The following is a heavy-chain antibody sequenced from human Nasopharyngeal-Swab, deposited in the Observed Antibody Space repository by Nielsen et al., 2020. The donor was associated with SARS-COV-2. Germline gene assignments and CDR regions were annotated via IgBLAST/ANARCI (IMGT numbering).Heavy chain of an antibody. CDR2: IYPGDSDT. D-gene: IGHD5-18*01. Sequence: KVSCKGSGYSFTSYWIGWVRQMPGKGLEWMGLIYPGDSDTRYSPSFQGQVTISADKSISTAYLQWSSLKASDTAMYYCARHQVGYSYGSYYYYMDVWSKGTTVTVSS. V-gene: IGHV5-51*01. J-gene: IGHJ6*03. CDR1: GYSFTSYW. CDR3: ARHQVGYSYGSYYYYMDV.